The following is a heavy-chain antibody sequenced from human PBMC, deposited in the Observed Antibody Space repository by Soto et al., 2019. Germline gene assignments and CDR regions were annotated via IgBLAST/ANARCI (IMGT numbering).Heavy chain of an antibody. V-gene: IGHV4-39*01. CDR2: LSFRGST. CDR1: GASISSSTYY. Sequence: SETLSLTCGVSGASISSSTYYWGWIRQPPGKGLEWIGSLSFRGSTYYTPSLKSRVTISVDTSRNQFSLKLNSVTAADTAVYYCDPHAKGDYIFYWGQGPLVPVST. CDR3: DPHAKGDYIFY. J-gene: IGHJ4*02.